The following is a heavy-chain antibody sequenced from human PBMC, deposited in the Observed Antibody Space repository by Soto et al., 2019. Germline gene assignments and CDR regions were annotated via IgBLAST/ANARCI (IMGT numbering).Heavy chain of an antibody. CDR3: ARSGDYCFDY. D-gene: IGHD1-26*01. CDR2: IHHIGST. J-gene: IGHJ4*02. Sequence: SSETLSLTCAVSSYSISSGHWWSWVRQSPGQGLEWIGEIHHIGSTNYNPSLKSRVTISVDNSRNQFSLKLRSVTAADTAVYYCARSGDYCFDYWGQGTLVTVSS. V-gene: IGHV4-4*02. CDR1: SYSISSGHW.